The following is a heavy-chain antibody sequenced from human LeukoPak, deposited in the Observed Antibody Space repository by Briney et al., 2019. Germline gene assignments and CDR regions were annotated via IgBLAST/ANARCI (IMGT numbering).Heavy chain of an antibody. V-gene: IGHV4-59*08. D-gene: IGHD2-15*01. J-gene: IGHJ5*02. CDR1: GGSISNYY. CDR3: ARSSVLLDGEENWFDP. Sequence: PSETLSLTCTVSGGSISNYYWNWIRQPPGKGLEWIGYISSIGSTNYNPSLKSRLTISVDTSKNQFSLKLSSVTAADTAVYYCARSSVLLDGEENWFDPWGQGTLVTVSS. CDR2: ISSIGST.